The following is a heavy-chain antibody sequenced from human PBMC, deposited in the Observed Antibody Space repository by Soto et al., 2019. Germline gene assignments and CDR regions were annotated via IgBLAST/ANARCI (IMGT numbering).Heavy chain of an antibody. J-gene: IGHJ4*02. Sequence: GASVKVSCKASGGTFSSYAISWVRQAPGQGLEWMGGIIPIFGTANYAQKFQGRVTITADESTSTAYMELSSLRSEDTAVYYCARGGRGSYGLRGYSYFDYWGQGTLVTVSS. CDR3: ARGGRGSYGLRGYSYFDY. D-gene: IGHD1-26*01. CDR1: GGTFSSYA. V-gene: IGHV1-69*13. CDR2: IIPIFGTA.